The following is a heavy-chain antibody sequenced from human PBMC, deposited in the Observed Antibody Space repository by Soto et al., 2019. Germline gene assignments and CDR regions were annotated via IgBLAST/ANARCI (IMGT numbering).Heavy chain of an antibody. CDR2: IYSGGST. CDR3: AREVSFAMVRGVES. D-gene: IGHD3-10*01. J-gene: IGHJ4*02. CDR1: GFTVSSNY. V-gene: IGHV3-66*01. Sequence: GGSLRLSCAASGFTVSSNYMSWVRQAPGKGLEWVSVIYSGGSTYYADSVKGRFTISRENSKNTLYLQMNSLRAEDTAVYYCAREVSFAMVRGVESWGQGTLVTVSS.